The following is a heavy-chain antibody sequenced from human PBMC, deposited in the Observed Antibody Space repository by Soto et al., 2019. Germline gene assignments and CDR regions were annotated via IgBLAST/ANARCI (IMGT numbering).Heavy chain of an antibody. J-gene: IGHJ4*02. CDR1: GYSFPSHW. Sequence: GESLKISCKGSGYSFPSHWIGWVRQKPGEGLEWMGIIYAGDSDTRHSPAFQGQVAISVDKSISTAYLQWSSLKASDTAMYYCARRAVAGHYYFDYWGQGTLVTVSS. D-gene: IGHD6-19*01. CDR3: ARRAVAGHYYFDY. V-gene: IGHV5-51*01. CDR2: IYAGDSDT.